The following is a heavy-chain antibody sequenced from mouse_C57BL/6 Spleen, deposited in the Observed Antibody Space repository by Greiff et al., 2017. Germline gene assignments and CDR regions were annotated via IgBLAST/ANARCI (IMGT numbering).Heavy chain of an antibody. CDR2: INPNYGTT. J-gene: IGHJ1*03. D-gene: IGHD1-1*01. Sequence: EVQLQQPGPELVKPGASVKLSCKASGYSFTDYNMNWVKQSTGKSLEWIGVINPNYGTTSYNQKFKGKATLTVDQSSSTAYMQLNSLTSEDSAVYYCARLGYCYGSSYGYFDVWGTGTTVTVSS. CDR3: ARLGYCYGSSYGYFDV. CDR1: GYSFTDYN. V-gene: IGHV1-39*01.